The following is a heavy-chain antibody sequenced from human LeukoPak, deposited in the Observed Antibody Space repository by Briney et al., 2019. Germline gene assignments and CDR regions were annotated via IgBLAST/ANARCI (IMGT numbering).Heavy chain of an antibody. CDR2: ISGSGGST. D-gene: IGHD6-13*01. CDR3: AKGDGSSRSWYEGDAFDI. Sequence: GGSLRLSCAASGFPFSSYAMSWVRQAPGKGLEWVSGISGSGGSTYYADSVKGRFTISRDNSKNTLYLQMNSLRAEDTAVYYCAKGDGSSRSWYEGDAFDIWGQGTMVTVSS. J-gene: IGHJ3*02. V-gene: IGHV3-23*01. CDR1: GFPFSSYA.